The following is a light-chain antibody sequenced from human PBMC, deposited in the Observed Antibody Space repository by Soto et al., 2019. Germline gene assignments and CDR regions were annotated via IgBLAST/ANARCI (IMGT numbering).Light chain of an antibody. CDR1: QSISSW. V-gene: IGKV1-5*03. Sequence: DIQMTQSPSTLSASVGDRDTITCRASQSISSWLAWYQQKPGKAPKLLIYKASSLESGVPSRFSGSGSGTEFTLTISSLQPDDFATYYCQQYNSQYTFGQGTKLEIK. CDR2: KAS. J-gene: IGKJ2*01. CDR3: QQYNSQYT.